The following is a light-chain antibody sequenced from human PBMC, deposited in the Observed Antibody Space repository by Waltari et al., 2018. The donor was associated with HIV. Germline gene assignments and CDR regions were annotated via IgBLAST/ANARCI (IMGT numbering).Light chain of an antibody. J-gene: IGKJ5*01. Sequence: ILMTQSPSTLSAFFGDRVSITCRASLSVNTWLAWYQQKLGRTPKLLIYKSSILQVGVPTRFSGSGSGTKFTLTITSLQPDDFATYYCQQYDSDPSFGQGTRL. V-gene: IGKV1-5*03. CDR1: LSVNTW. CDR3: QQYDSDPS. CDR2: KSS.